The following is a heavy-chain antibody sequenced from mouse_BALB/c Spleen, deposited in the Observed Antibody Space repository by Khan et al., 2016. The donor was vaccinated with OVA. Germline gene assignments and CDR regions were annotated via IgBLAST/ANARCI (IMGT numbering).Heavy chain of an antibody. J-gene: IGHJ2*01. V-gene: IGHV1-4*01. CDR2: INPSSGYT. CDR1: GYTFTSYT. D-gene: IGHD3-3*01. Sequence: VQLVESGAELVKPGASVKMSCKASGYTFTSYTMHWVQQRPGQGLEWIGYINPSSGYTKYNQKFKDKATLTADKSSSSAYMQLSSLTSEDSTVFYCARKSTRASYWGQGTTLTGAS. CDR3: ARKSTRASY.